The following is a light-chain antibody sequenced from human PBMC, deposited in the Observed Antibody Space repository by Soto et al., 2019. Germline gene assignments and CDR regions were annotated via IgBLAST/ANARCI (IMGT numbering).Light chain of an antibody. V-gene: IGKV3D-20*02. J-gene: IGKJ4*01. CDR3: QQRSKWPLT. CDR1: QSVTSNA. CDR2: GVS. Sequence: EMVMTQSPATLSLSPGERATLSCRASQSVTSNALAWYQQKPGQAPRLLIYGVSSRATGIPDRFSGSGSGTDFTLTISSLEPEDFAVYYCQQRSKWPLTFGGGTKVEIK.